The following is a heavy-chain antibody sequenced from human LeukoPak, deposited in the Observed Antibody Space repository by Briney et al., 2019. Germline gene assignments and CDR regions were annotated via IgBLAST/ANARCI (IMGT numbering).Heavy chain of an antibody. Sequence: PSETLSLTCTVSGGSISSGNYYWSWIRQHPGKGLEWIGYIHHSGSTYYNPSLKSRVIISLDTSKNQFSLKLNSVTAADTAVYYCATYGSGSYRFDPWGQGTLVTVSS. CDR3: ATYGSGSYRFDP. CDR1: GGSISSGNYY. CDR2: IHHSGST. V-gene: IGHV4-31*03. J-gene: IGHJ5*02. D-gene: IGHD3-10*01.